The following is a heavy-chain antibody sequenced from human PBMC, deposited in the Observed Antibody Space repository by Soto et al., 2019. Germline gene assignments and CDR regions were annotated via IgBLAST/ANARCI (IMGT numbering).Heavy chain of an antibody. J-gene: IGHJ6*02. CDR2: IYYSGST. D-gene: IGHD6-6*01. CDR3: ARDRSGAAPSYYYYYYGMDV. V-gene: IGHV4-59*01. Sequence: SETLSLTCTVSGGSISSYYWSWIRQPPGKGLEWIGYIYYSGSTNYNPSLKSRVTISVDTSKNQFSLKLSSVTAADTAVYYCARDRSGAAPSYYYYYYGMDVWGQGTPVTVSS. CDR1: GGSISSYY.